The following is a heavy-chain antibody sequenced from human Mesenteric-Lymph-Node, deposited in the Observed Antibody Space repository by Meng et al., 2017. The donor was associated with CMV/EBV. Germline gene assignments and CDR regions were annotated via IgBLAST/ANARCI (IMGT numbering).Heavy chain of an antibody. V-gene: IGHV1-2*02. CDR1: GYIFTGYY. J-gene: IGHJ6*02. CDR2: INPNSGGT. Sequence: ASVKVSCKASGYIFTGYYIHWVRQAPGQGLEWMGWINPNSGGTNYAQKFQGRVTMTSDTSISTAYMEVSRLGSDDTAVYYCARAPPDDYGDYVDYYYYYGMDVWGQGTTVTVSS. CDR3: ARAPPDDYGDYVDYYYYYGMDV. D-gene: IGHD4-17*01.